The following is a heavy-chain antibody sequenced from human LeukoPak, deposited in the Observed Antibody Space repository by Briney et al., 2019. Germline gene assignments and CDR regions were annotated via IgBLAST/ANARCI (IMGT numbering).Heavy chain of an antibody. CDR2: IKSKTDGGTT. Sequence: PGGSLRLSCAASGFTFSSYEMNWVRQAPGKGPEWVGRIKSKTDGGTTDYAAPVKGRFTISRDDSKNTPYLQMNSLKTEDTAVYYCTTDTHSVGWVDYWGQGTLVTVSS. J-gene: IGHJ4*02. V-gene: IGHV3-15*01. D-gene: IGHD6-19*01. CDR3: TTDTHSVGWVDY. CDR1: GFTFSSYE.